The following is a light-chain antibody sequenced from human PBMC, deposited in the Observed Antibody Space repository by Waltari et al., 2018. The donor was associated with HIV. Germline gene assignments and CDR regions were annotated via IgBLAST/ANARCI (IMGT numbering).Light chain of an antibody. CDR2: GSS. Sequence: EIVMTQSPATLSVSPGERAILSCRASQSVIRNLAWYQQKPGKAPRLRIYGSSTRAPGIPARFSGSGSGTECTLTISGLQSEDSAVYYCQQYNNWYTFGQGTKVEIK. CDR3: QQYNNWYT. V-gene: IGKV3-15*01. CDR1: QSVIRN. J-gene: IGKJ2*01.